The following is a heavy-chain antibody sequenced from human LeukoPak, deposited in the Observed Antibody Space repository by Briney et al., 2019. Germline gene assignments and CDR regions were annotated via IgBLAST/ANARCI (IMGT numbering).Heavy chain of an antibody. CDR1: GGTFTIYA. CDR2: IITIFGIT. D-gene: IGHD5-24*01. J-gene: IGHJ4*02. Sequence: SVRVSSKASGGTFTIYAISWVRQTPGQGREWMGRIITIFGITNYAQKLQGRVTITADKSTSIDYMELSSLRSEDTAVYYCARGGGDGYNYRFDYWGQGTLVTVSS. CDR3: ARGGGDGYNYRFDY. V-gene: IGHV1-69*10.